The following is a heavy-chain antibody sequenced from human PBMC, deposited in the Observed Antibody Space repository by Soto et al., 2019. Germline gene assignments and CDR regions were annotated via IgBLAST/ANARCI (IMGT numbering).Heavy chain of an antibody. CDR2: INHSGST. V-gene: IGHV4-34*01. J-gene: IGHJ4*02. Sequence: ETLSLTGAVYVGSFSGYYWSWIRQPPGKGLEWIGEINHSGSTNYNPSLKSRVTISVDTSKNQFSLKLSSVTAADTAVYYCARGPSSGPDYWGQGTVVTVSS. D-gene: IGHD3-22*01. CDR3: ARGPSSGPDY. CDR1: VGSFSGYY.